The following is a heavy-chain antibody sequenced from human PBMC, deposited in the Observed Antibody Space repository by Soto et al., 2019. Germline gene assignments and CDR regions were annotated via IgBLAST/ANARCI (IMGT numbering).Heavy chain of an antibody. J-gene: IGHJ3*02. CDR1: GFTVSSNY. V-gene: IGHV3-66*01. Sequence: SLRLSCAASGFTVSSNYMSWVRQAPGKGLEWVSVIYSGGSTCYADSVKGRFTISRGNSKNTLYLQMNSMRAEDTAVYYCARDVLDYGDYSNAFDICGQGTMVTVSS. CDR2: IYSGGST. D-gene: IGHD4-17*01. CDR3: ARDVLDYGDYSNAFDI.